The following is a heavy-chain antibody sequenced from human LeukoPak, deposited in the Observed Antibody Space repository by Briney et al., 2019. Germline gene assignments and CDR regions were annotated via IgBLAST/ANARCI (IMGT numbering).Heavy chain of an antibody. CDR3: ARVGATRTFYFDY. J-gene: IGHJ4*02. D-gene: IGHD1-26*01. Sequence: SGGSLRLSCAASGFVVGGNYMSWVRQAPGKGLEWVSVIYSGGSTYYADSVKGRFTISRDNSKNTLYLQMNSLRAEDTAVYYCARVGATRTFYFDYRGQGTLVTVSS. CDR2: IYSGGST. CDR1: GFVVGGNY. V-gene: IGHV3-53*01.